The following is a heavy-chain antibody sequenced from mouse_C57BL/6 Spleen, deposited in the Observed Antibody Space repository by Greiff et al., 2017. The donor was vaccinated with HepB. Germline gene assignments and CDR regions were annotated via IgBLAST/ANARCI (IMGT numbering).Heavy chain of an antibody. CDR2: IYPRSGNT. V-gene: IGHV1-81*01. CDR3: APGLITTVVPFAY. J-gene: IGHJ3*01. D-gene: IGHD1-1*01. CDR1: GYTFTSYG. Sequence: VKLQESGAELARPGASVKLSCKASGYTFTSYGISWVKQRTGQGLEWIGEIYPRSGNTYYNEKFKGKATLTADKSSSTAYMELRSLTSEDSAVYFCAPGLITTVVPFAYWGQGTLVTVSA.